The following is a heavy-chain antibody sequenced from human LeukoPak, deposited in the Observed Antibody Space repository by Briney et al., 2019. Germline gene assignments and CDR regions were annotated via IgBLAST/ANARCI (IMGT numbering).Heavy chain of an antibody. CDR3: ARATQWLVRGLDY. Sequence: GGSLRLSCAASGFTFSSYSMNWVRQAPGKGLEWVSSISSSSSYIYYADSVKGRFTISRDNAKNSLYLQMNSLRAEDTAVYCCARATQWLVRGLDYWGQGTLVTVSS. CDR1: GFTFSSYS. CDR2: ISSSSSYI. J-gene: IGHJ4*02. V-gene: IGHV3-21*01. D-gene: IGHD6-19*01.